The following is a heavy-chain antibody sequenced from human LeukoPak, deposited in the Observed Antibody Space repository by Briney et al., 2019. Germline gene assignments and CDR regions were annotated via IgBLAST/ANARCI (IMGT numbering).Heavy chain of an antibody. Sequence: GGSLRLSCAASGFTFSSYGMHWVRQAPGKGLEWVAVISYDGSNKYYADSVKGRFTISRDNSKNTLYLQMNSLRAEDTAVYYCARGLYCSSTSCYYYGMDAWGQGTTVTVSS. D-gene: IGHD2-2*01. CDR1: GFTFSSYG. J-gene: IGHJ6*02. CDR3: ARGLYCSSTSCYYYGMDA. CDR2: ISYDGSNK. V-gene: IGHV3-30*19.